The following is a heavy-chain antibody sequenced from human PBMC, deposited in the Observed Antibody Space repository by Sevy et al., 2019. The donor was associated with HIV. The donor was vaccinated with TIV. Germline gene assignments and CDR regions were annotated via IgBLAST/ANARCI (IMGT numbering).Heavy chain of an antibody. CDR3: AKSPPRCNGGTCSFDY. V-gene: IGHV3-23*01. Sequence: GESLKISCAASGFTFSSYAMSWVRQAPGKGLEWVSAISGSGGSTYYADSVKGRFTISRDNSKNTLYLQMNSLRAEDTAVYYCAKSPPRCNGGTCSFDYWGQGTLVTVSS. D-gene: IGHD2-15*01. J-gene: IGHJ4*02. CDR2: ISGSGGST. CDR1: GFTFSSYA.